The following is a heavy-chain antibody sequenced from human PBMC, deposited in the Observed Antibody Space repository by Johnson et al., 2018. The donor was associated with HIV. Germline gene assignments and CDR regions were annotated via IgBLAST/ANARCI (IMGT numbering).Heavy chain of an antibody. Sequence: VQLVESGGGLVKPGGSLRLSCAASGFTFSNAWMSWVRQAPGKGLEWVSGINWNGGSTGYADSVKGRFTISRDNAKNSLYLQMNSLRAEDTALYYCAREGIAARPGAFDIWGQGTMVTVSS. CDR3: AREGIAARPGAFDI. J-gene: IGHJ3*02. V-gene: IGHV3-20*04. CDR2: INWNGGST. D-gene: IGHD6-6*01. CDR1: GFTFSNAW.